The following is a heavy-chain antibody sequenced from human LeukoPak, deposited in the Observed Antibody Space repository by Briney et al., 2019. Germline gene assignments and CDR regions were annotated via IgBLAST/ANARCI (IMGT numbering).Heavy chain of an antibody. CDR1: GYTFIDYY. Sequence: ASVKVSCKASGYTFIDYYMHWVRQAPGQGLEWMGWISTNSGSTNFAQKFKGRVTMTRDTSIATAYMDLTTLRSDDTAVYYCAREWNKYGSGSYFKLWGQGTLVTVSS. CDR3: AREWNKYGSGSYFKL. D-gene: IGHD3-10*01. J-gene: IGHJ4*02. V-gene: IGHV1-2*02. CDR2: ISTNSGST.